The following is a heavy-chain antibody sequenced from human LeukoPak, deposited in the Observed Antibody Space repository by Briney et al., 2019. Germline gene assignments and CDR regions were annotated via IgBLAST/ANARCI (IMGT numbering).Heavy chain of an antibody. J-gene: IGHJ4*02. Sequence: GGSLRLSCAASGFTFSSYSMNWVRQAPGKGLEWVSHFTASGTAMFYADSVKGRFTISRDNAKNSLYLQMNSLRDEDTAVYYCASSGSYRFDYWGQGTLVTVSS. V-gene: IGHV3-48*02. D-gene: IGHD1-26*01. CDR1: GFTFSSYS. CDR3: ASSGSYRFDY. CDR2: FTASGTAM.